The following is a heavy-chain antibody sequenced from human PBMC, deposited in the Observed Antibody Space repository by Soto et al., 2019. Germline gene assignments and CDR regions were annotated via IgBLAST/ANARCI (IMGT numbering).Heavy chain of an antibody. D-gene: IGHD3-22*01. J-gene: IGHJ6*02. CDR1: GFTFSSYS. CDR3: ARDHGRYYYDSSGPPYYYYGMDV. Sequence: GSLRLSCAASGFTFSSYSMNWVLQAPGKGLEWVSSISSSSSYIYYADSVKGRFTISRDNAKNSLYLQMNSLRAEDTAVYYCARDHGRYYYDSSGPPYYYYGMDVWGQGTTVTVSS. CDR2: ISSSSSYI. V-gene: IGHV3-21*01.